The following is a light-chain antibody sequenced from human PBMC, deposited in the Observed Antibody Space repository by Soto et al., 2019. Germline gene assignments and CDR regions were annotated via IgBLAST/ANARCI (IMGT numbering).Light chain of an antibody. J-gene: IGKJ5*01. V-gene: IGKV1-5*03. CDR1: EPISRW. CDR2: RAS. CDR3: QQYKSYSPYT. Sequence: DIRRYQSPFTPAAFVGDRVTITFSASEPISRWLAWYQLSPGKAPKLLIHRASTLNSGVPARFSGSGSGTDFTLTIDSLQPDDFASYYCQQYKSYSPYTFGQGTRLEIK.